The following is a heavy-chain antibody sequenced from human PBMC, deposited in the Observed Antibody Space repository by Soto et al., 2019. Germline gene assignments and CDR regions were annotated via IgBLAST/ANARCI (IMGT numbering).Heavy chain of an antibody. V-gene: IGHV5-51*01. D-gene: IGHD2-15*01. CDR1: GYSFTSYW. CDR2: IYPGDSDT. Sequence: GESLKISCKGSGYSFTSYWIGWVRQMPGKGLEWMGIIYPGDSDTRYSPSFQGQVTISADKSISTAYLQWSSLKASDTAMYYCARPRGYCSGGSCYSDGAFDIWGQGTMVTVSS. CDR3: ARPRGYCSGGSCYSDGAFDI. J-gene: IGHJ3*02.